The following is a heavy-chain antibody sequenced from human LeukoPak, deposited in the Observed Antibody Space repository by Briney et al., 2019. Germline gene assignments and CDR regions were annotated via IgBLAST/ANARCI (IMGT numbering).Heavy chain of an antibody. CDR2: IRYDGSNK. CDR3: AKGLYCSSTSCFDLFDY. D-gene: IGHD2-2*01. Sequence: AGGSLRLSCAASGFTFSSYGMHWVRQAPGKGLEWVAFIRYDGSNKYYADSVKGRFTISRDNSKNSLYLQMNSLRTEDTALYYCAKGLYCSSTSCFDLFDYWGQGTLVTVSS. V-gene: IGHV3-30*02. J-gene: IGHJ4*02. CDR1: GFTFSSYG.